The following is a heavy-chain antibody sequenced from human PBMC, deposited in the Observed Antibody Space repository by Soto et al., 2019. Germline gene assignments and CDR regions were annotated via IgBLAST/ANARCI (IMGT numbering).Heavy chain of an antibody. CDR2: IFVDSSTI. Sequence: GGSLRLSCIAAGFTFSSYSMVWVRQAPGKGLEWISYIFVDSSTIYYADSVKGRFTVSRDNSQNSLFLLMNSLRAEDTAGYYCARDKDWAFDYWGQGTLVTVSS. J-gene: IGHJ4*02. V-gene: IGHV3-48*04. D-gene: IGHD3-9*01. CDR3: ARDKDWAFDY. CDR1: GFTFSSYS.